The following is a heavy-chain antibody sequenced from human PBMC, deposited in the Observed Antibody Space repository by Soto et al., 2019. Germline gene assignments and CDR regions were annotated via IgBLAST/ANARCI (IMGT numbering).Heavy chain of an antibody. J-gene: IGHJ4*02. V-gene: IGHV4-59*01. CDR2: IYYSGST. Sequence: LSLTCTVSGGSISSYYWSWIRQPPGKGLEWIGYIYYSGSTNYNPSLKSRVTISVDTSKNQFSLKLSSVTAADTAVYYCARGRGRDYGDYGYWGQGTLVTVSS. CDR1: GGSISSYY. D-gene: IGHD4-17*01. CDR3: ARGRGRDYGDYGY.